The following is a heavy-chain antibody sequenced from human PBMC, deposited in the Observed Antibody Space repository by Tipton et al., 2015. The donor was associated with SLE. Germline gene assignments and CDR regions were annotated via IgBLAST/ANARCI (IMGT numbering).Heavy chain of an antibody. D-gene: IGHD3-10*01. Sequence: TLSLTCAVYGGSFSGYYWSWIRQPPGKGLEWIGEINHSGSTNHNPSLKSRVTISVDTSKNQFSLKLSSVTAADTAVYYCARELRAGYFDYWGQGTLVTVSS. J-gene: IGHJ4*02. CDR2: INHSGST. V-gene: IGHV4-34*01. CDR3: ARELRAGYFDY. CDR1: GGSFSGYY.